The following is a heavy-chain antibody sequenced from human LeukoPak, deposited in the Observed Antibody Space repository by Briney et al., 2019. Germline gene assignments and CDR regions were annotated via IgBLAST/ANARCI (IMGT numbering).Heavy chain of an antibody. D-gene: IGHD5-18*01. CDR3: AKLRYSYGSNFDY. Sequence: GGSLRLSCAASGFTFSSYAMSWVRQAPGRGLEWVSAISSGGGATYYADSVKGRFTISRDDYRTTLYLQLNSLRAEDTAVYYCAKLRYSYGSNFDYWGQGTLVTVSS. V-gene: IGHV3-23*01. J-gene: IGHJ4*02. CDR2: ISSGGGAT. CDR1: GFTFSSYA.